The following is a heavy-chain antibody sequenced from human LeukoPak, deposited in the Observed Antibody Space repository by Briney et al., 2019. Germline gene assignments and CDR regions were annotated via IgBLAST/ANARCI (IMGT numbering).Heavy chain of an antibody. J-gene: IGHJ5*02. CDR2: IYYSGST. CDR1: GGSISSYY. Sequence: SETLSLTCTVSGGSISSYYWSWIRQPPGKGLERIGYIYYSGSTNYNPSLKSRVTISVDTSKNQFSLKLSSVTAADTAVYYCARLGDGYRKGFDPWGQGTLVTVSS. V-gene: IGHV4-59*08. D-gene: IGHD5-24*01. CDR3: ARLGDGYRKGFDP.